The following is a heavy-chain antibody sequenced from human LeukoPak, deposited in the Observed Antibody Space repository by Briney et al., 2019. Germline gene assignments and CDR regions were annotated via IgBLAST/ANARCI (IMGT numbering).Heavy chain of an antibody. V-gene: IGHV3-9*01. CDR1: GFTFDDYA. CDR2: ISWNSGSI. J-gene: IGHJ4*02. CDR3: AKGEDGSGWYEGSDY. D-gene: IGHD6-19*01. Sequence: QPGGSLRLSCAASGFTFDDYAMHWVRQAPGKGLEWVSGISWNSGSIGYADSVKGRFTISRDNAKNSLYLQMNSLRAEDTALYYCAKGEDGSGWYEGSDYWGQGTLVTVSS.